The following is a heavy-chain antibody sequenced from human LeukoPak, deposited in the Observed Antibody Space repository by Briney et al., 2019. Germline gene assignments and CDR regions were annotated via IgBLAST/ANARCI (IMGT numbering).Heavy chain of an antibody. Sequence: GGSLRLSCAASGFTVSSNYMSWVRQAPGKGLEWVSVIYSGGSTYYADSVKGRFTISRDNSKNTLYLQMNSLRAEDTAVYYCARDPWELLFSIGTFDIWGQGTMVTVSS. J-gene: IGHJ3*02. CDR3: ARDPWELLFSIGTFDI. CDR1: GFTVSSNY. V-gene: IGHV3-53*01. CDR2: IYSGGST. D-gene: IGHD1-26*01.